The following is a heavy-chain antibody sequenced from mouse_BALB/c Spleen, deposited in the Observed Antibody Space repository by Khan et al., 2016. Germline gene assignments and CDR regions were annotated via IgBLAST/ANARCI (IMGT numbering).Heavy chain of an antibody. CDR1: GYSITSGYG. Sequence: EVQLQESGPGLVNPSQSLSLTCTVTGYSITSGYGWNWIRQFPGHKLEWMGYISYSGSTNYHPSLKSRISTTRDTSKNQFFLQLTSVTTEDTATYYCASTPRIKDWGQGTTLTVSS. D-gene: IGHD2-10*02. V-gene: IGHV3-2*02. J-gene: IGHJ2*01. CDR3: ASTPRIKD. CDR2: ISYSGST.